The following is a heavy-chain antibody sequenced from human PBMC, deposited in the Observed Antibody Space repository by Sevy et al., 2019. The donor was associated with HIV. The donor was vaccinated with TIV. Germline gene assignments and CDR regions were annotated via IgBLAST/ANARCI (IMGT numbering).Heavy chain of an antibody. CDR3: ARDPRYYYDSSGYPDY. D-gene: IGHD3-22*01. CDR1: GFTFSHYG. V-gene: IGHV3-30*02. Sequence: GGSLRLSCAASGFTFSHYGMHWVRQAPGKGLEWVTFIQYDGNNKYYADSVKGRFTISRDNSKNMFFLQMNDLRAEDTAVYYCARDPRYYYDSSGYPDYWGQGTLVTVSS. J-gene: IGHJ4*02. CDR2: IQYDGNNK.